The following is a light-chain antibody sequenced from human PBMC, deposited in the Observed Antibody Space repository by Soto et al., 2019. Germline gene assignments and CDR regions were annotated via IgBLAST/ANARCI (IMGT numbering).Light chain of an antibody. Sequence: PGPHCSSSGKAPNLFPRASQSVSNNYLAWYQQKPGQAPRLLSYDASNRGTGIPGRFSGSGCGTVCTPIISLLAPEQSAVYYDQERSNSRTVGPGTKVDIK. CDR1: QSVSNNY. CDR2: DAS. V-gene: IGKV3D-20*02. J-gene: IGKJ1*01. CDR3: QERSNSRT.